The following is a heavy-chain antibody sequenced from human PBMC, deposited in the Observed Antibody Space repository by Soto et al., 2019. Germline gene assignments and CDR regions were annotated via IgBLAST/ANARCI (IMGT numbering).Heavy chain of an antibody. J-gene: IGHJ4*02. CDR3: ARAPNDYGDEFDY. Sequence: PSETLSLTCAVYGGSFSGYYWSWIRQPPGKGLEWIGEINHSGSTNYNPSLKSRVTISVDTSKNQFSLKLSSVTAADTAVYYCARAPNDYGDEFDYWGQGTLVTVSS. D-gene: IGHD4-17*01. CDR1: GGSFSGYY. CDR2: INHSGST. V-gene: IGHV4-34*01.